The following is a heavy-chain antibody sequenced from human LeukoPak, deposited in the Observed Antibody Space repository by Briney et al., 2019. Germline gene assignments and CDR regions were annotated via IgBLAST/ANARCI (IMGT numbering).Heavy chain of an antibody. CDR2: INHSGST. Sequence: SETLSLTCAVYGGSFSGYYWSWIRQPPGKGLEWIGEINHSGSTNYNPSLKSRVTISVDTSKNQFSLKLSSVTAADTAVYYCARRPFTYYYGSGSYPLWGQGTLVTVSS. CDR3: ARRPFTYYYGSGSYPL. CDR1: GGSFSGYY. D-gene: IGHD3-10*01. J-gene: IGHJ4*02. V-gene: IGHV4-34*01.